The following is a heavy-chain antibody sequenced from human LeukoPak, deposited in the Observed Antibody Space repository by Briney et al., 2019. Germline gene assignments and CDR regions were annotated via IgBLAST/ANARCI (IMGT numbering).Heavy chain of an antibody. D-gene: IGHD3-3*01. J-gene: IGHJ4*02. CDR1: GGSISSGNYY. CDR3: ARKEWVPYYFDS. V-gene: IGHV4-30-4*01. CDR2: IYYSGGT. Sequence: SETPSLTCTVSGGSISSGNYYWSWIRQPPGKGLEWIGYIYYSGGTYYNPSLKSRVTISVDTSKNQFSLKLTSVTAADTAVYYCARKEWVPYYFDSWGQGTLVTVSS.